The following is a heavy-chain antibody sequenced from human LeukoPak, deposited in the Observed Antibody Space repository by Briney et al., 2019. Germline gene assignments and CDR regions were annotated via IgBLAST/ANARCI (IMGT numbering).Heavy chain of an antibody. V-gene: IGHV1-2*02. Sequence: GASVRVSCKASGYTFTGYFVHWVRQAPGQGLEWMGWINPNSGGTNYAQKFQGRVTMTRDTSISTAYMELSRLRSDDTAVYYCAREAMYYDSSGYYSNWFDPWGQGTLVTVSS. CDR3: AREAMYYDSSGYYSNWFDP. CDR2: INPNSGGT. CDR1: GYTFTGYF. D-gene: IGHD3-22*01. J-gene: IGHJ5*02.